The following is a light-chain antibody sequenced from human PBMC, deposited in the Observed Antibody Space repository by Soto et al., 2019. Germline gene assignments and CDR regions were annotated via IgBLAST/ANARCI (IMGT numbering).Light chain of an antibody. Sequence: QSALTQPASMSGSPGQSITISCTGTSGDVGFYDFVSWYQQHPGKVPRLIIYGVTKRPSGVSHRFSGSKSGNTASLTISGLHVEDEADYSCASYTGSSTYLFGGGTKLTVL. J-gene: IGLJ3*02. CDR2: GVT. V-gene: IGLV2-14*03. CDR1: SGDVGFYDF. CDR3: ASYTGSSTYL.